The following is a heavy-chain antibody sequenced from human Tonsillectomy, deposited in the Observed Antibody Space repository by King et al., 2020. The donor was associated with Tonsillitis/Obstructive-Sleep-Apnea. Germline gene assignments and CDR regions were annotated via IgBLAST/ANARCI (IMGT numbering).Heavy chain of an antibody. CDR1: GYSFTSYW. V-gene: IGHV5-51*03. J-gene: IGHJ4*02. CDR3: ATTPGITIFGVVIPHFAY. CDR2: IYPGDSDT. Sequence: QLVQSGAEVKKPGESLKISCKGSGYSFTSYWIGWVRQMPGKGLEWMGIIYPGDSDTRYSPSFQGQVTISADKSISTAYLQWSSLKASDTAMYYCATTPGITIFGVVIPHFAYWGQGTLVTVSS. D-gene: IGHD3-3*01.